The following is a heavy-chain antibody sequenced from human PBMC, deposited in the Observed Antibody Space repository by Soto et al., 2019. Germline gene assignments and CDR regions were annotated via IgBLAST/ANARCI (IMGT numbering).Heavy chain of an antibody. J-gene: IGHJ6*02. V-gene: IGHV1-18*01. Sequence: QVQLVQSGDEVKKPGASVKVSCKASGYIFVNYGIAWVRQAPGQGLEWMGWISPYTGNTHSATKVQGRLTMTTDTSTSTADMDLGGLTSDDTAVYYCVMVDNYVTPTPQDVWGQGTTVTVSS. D-gene: IGHD4-4*01. CDR3: VMVDNYVTPTPQDV. CDR1: GYIFVNYG. CDR2: ISPYTGNT.